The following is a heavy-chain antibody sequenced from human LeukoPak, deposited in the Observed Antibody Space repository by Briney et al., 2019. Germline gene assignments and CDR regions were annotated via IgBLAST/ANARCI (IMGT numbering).Heavy chain of an antibody. CDR1: GDSISSSSYY. Sequence: SETLSLTCTVSGDSISSSSYYWPWVRQPPGKGLEWIGSIYYSGTTYYNPSLKSRVTISVDTSKNQFSLKLSSVTAADTAVYYCARLRYSKPIYYYMDFWGKGTTVTVTS. V-gene: IGHV4-39*01. CDR2: IYYSGTT. CDR3: ARLRYSKPIYYYMDF. J-gene: IGHJ6*03. D-gene: IGHD4-11*01.